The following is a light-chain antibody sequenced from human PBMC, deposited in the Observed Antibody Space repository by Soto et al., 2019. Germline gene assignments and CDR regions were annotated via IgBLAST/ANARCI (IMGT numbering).Light chain of an antibody. CDR2: GAS. CDR1: QSVSSN. J-gene: IGKJ5*01. V-gene: IGKV3-15*01. CDR3: QQYNNWRIT. Sequence: EIVMTQSPATLSVSPGERATLSCRASQSVSSNLAWYQQKPGQAPRLLIYGASTGATGIPARFSGSGSGTEFTLTISSLQSEDFAVYYCQQYNNWRITFGQGTRLEIK.